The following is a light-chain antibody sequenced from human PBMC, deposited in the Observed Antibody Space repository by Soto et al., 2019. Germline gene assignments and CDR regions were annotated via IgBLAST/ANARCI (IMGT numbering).Light chain of an antibody. CDR3: KQRRNWPPYT. CDR2: DAS. J-gene: IGKJ2*01. V-gene: IGKV3-11*01. Sequence: EIVLTQSPATLSLSPGERATLSCRASQSVSSYLAWYQQKPGQAPRLLIYDASNRATGIPARFNGSGSGTNITLTISGLEPEDFAVYYCKQRRNWPPYTFEEGTKLEIK. CDR1: QSVSSY.